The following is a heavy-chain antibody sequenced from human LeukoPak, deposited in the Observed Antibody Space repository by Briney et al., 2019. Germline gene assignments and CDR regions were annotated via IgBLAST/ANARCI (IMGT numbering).Heavy chain of an antibody. CDR2: INRDGITT. CDR1: GFTFSNYL. CDR3: ARDGSSWANWFDP. Sequence: PGGSLRLSCAASGFTFSNYLMHWVRQAPGKGLVWVSRINRDGITTSYAESVKGRFSISRDNARNTLYLQMNSLKAEDTAVYYCARDGSSWANWFDPWGQGTLVTVSS. V-gene: IGHV3-74*01. J-gene: IGHJ5*02. D-gene: IGHD6-13*01.